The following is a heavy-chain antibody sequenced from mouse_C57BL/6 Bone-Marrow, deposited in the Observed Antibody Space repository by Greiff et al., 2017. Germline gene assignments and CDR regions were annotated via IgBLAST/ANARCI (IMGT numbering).Heavy chain of an antibody. J-gene: IGHJ3*01. CDR2: INPGSGGT. CDR1: GYAFTNYL. V-gene: IGHV1-54*01. CDR3: ARWYYGSSYGFAY. D-gene: IGHD1-1*01. Sequence: VQLQESGAELVRPGTSVKVSCKASGYAFTNYLIEWVKQRPGQGLEWIGGINPGSGGTNYNEKFKGKATLTADKSSSTADMQLSSLTSEDSAVYFCARWYYGSSYGFAYWGQGTLVTVSA.